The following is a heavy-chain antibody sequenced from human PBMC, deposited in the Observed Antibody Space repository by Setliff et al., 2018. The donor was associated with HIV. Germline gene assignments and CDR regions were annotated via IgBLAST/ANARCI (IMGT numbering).Heavy chain of an antibody. CDR2: IYTTERI. CDR1: GGSISGHY. V-gene: IGHV4-4*08. CDR3: ARRSGFFLDY. D-gene: IGHD3-3*01. Sequence: PSETLSLTCSFSGGSISGHYWSWIRQTPGKGLEWIATIYTTERISYNPSLRSRVTISVETSQNLFSLELGSVTAADTALYYCARRSGFFLDYWGQGTLVTVSS. J-gene: IGHJ4*02.